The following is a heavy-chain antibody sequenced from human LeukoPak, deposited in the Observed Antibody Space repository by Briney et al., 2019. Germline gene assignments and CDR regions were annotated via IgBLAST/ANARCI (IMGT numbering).Heavy chain of an antibody. CDR2: VSHSGIT. CDR1: GFSISSDYY. V-gene: IGHV4-38-2*02. CDR3: ARLVIP. J-gene: IGHJ5*02. D-gene: IGHD3-10*01. Sequence: PSETLSLTCTVSGFSISSDYYWGWIRQPPGKGLEWLGSVSHSGITYYNSSLNSRVTISVDTSNNQFFLKVSSATAADTAVYYCARLVIPWGQGILVTVSS.